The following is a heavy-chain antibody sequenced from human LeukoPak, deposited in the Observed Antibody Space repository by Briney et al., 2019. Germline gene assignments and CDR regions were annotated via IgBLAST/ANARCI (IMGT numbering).Heavy chain of an antibody. CDR3: ARDAGDSGGYYFDS. Sequence: PGGSLRLSCAASGFTFRNHAMHWVRQAPGKGLEWVAVISYDGSNKLYADSVKGRFTISRDNSKNSLYLQMSSLRAEDTAVYYCARDAGDSGGYYFDSWGQGTLVTVSS. V-gene: IGHV3-30*04. CDR2: ISYDGSNK. CDR1: GFTFRNHA. D-gene: IGHD2-21*02. J-gene: IGHJ4*02.